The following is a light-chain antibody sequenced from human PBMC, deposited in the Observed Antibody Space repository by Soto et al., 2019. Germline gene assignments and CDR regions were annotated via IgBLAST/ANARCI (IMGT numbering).Light chain of an antibody. Sequence: DIVMTQSPDSLAVSLGERATINCKSSQSVLYSSNNKNSLAWYQQKPGQPPKLLIYWASTRESGVPDRFSGSGYGTDFTLTISSLQAEDVAVYYCQHREAFGQGTKVEIK. CDR2: WAS. V-gene: IGKV4-1*01. J-gene: IGKJ1*01. CDR1: QSVLYSSNNKNS. CDR3: QHREA.